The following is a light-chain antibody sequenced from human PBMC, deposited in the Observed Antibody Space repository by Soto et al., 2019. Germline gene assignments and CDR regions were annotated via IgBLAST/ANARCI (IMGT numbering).Light chain of an antibody. V-gene: IGKV1-33*01. CDR1: QDISNH. Sequence: DFQMTQSPSSLSASVGDRVTITCQASQDISNHLNWYQQKPGKAPRLLIYEASNLETGVPSRFSGSGSGTDFTFTISSLQPEDIARYYCQQYDNPYPFGQGTKLEIK. CDR3: QQYDNPYP. CDR2: EAS. J-gene: IGKJ2*01.